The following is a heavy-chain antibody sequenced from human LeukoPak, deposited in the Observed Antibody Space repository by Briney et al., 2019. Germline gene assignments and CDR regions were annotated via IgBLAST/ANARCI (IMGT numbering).Heavy chain of an antibody. CDR1: GFTFSGSA. CDR2: IRSKANSYAA. V-gene: IGHV3-73*01. J-gene: IGHJ5*02. CDR3: TRSPDHQPPFKYNWFDP. Sequence: GGSLRLSCAASGFTFSGSAMHWVRQASGKGLEWVGRIRSKANSYAAAYAASGKGRFTISRDDSKNTAYLQMSSLKTEDTAVYYCTRSPDHQPPFKYNWFDPWGQGTLVTVSS. D-gene: IGHD1-14*01.